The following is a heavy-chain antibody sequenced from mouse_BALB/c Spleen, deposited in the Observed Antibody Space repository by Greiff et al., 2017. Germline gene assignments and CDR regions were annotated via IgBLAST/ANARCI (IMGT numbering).Heavy chain of an antibody. V-gene: IGHV1-54*01. CDR1: GYAFTNYL. D-gene: IGHD4-1*02. CDR3: ARTTGTRYFDD. J-gene: IGHJ1*01. CDR2: INPGSGGT. Sequence: QVQLQQSGAELVRPGTSVKVSCKASGYAFTNYLIEWVKQRPGQGLEWIGVINPGSGGTKYNEKFKGKATLTADKSSSTAYMQLSSLTSDDSAVHFCARTTGTRYFDDWGAGTTVTVSS.